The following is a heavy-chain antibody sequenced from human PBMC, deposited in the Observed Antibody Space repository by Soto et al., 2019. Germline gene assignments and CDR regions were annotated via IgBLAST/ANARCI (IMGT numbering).Heavy chain of an antibody. J-gene: IGHJ6*02. V-gene: IGHV3-23*01. CDR2: VTSSAIAT. CDR1: GYRFSEYA. CDR3: ARDRSYSLDV. Sequence: GGSLRLSCVGSGYRFSEYAMAWIRQAPGKGLEWVTGVTSSAIATYYADSVKGRFTIARDNAKNTVYLQMNSLRAEDTAVYYCARDRSYSLDVWGQGTTVTVSS.